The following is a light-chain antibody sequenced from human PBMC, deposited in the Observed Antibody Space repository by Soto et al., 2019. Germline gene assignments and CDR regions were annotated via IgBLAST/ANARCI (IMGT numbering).Light chain of an antibody. CDR1: QSISNNY. CDR3: QQYGSSPPYT. Sequence: EVVLTQSQGTLSLSPGERATLSCRASQSISNNYFAWYQQKPGQAPGLLIFGSSDRATGIPDRFSGSGSGTDFTLTISRLEPEDFAVYYCQQYGSSPPYTFGQGTKLEIK. V-gene: IGKV3-20*01. CDR2: GSS. J-gene: IGKJ2*01.